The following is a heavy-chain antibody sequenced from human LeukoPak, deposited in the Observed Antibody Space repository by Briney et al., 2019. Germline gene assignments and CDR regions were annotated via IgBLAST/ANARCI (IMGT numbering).Heavy chain of an antibody. Sequence: ASVKVSCKASGYTFTSYYMHWVLEAPGQGLEWMGIINPSGGSTSYAQKFQGRVTMTRDTSTSTVYMELSSLRSEDTAVYYCARDLRLGECEVPVWGQGTMVTVSS. CDR2: INPSGGST. V-gene: IGHV1-46*01. D-gene: IGHD3-10*01. CDR3: ARDLRLGECEVPV. CDR1: GYTFTSYY. J-gene: IGHJ3*01.